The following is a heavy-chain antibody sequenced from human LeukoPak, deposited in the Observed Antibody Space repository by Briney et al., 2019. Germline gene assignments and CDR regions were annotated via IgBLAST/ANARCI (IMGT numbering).Heavy chain of an antibody. CDR1: RLTFSSYS. CDR2: ISSSSSFI. CDR3: ARDNDAGDAFDI. J-gene: IGHJ3*02. V-gene: IGHV3-21*01. D-gene: IGHD1-1*01. Sequence: GWSLRVSCPASRLTFSSYSLNWLRPAAAKGRAWVSSISSSSSFIYYADSVKGRFTISRDNAKNSLYLQMNSLRAEDTAVYYCARDNDAGDAFDIWGQGTMVTVSS.